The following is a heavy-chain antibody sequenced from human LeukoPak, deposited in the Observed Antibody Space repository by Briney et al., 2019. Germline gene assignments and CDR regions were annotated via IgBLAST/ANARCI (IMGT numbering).Heavy chain of an antibody. CDR3: AVGREKYSSSSDFDY. CDR1: GFTVSSNY. D-gene: IGHD6-6*01. CDR2: IYSGGGT. Sequence: GGSLRLSCAASGFTVSSNYMSWVRQAPGKGLEWVSVIYSGGGTYYADSVKGRFTISRDNSKNTLYLQMNSLRAEDTAVYHCAVGREKYSSSSDFDYWGQGTLVTVSS. J-gene: IGHJ4*02. V-gene: IGHV3-53*01.